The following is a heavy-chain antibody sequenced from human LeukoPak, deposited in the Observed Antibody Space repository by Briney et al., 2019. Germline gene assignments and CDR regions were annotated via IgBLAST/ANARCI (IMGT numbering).Heavy chain of an antibody. D-gene: IGHD3-22*01. CDR1: GFTVSSNY. CDR3: AKDVEGGRYYDSSVGI. V-gene: IGHV3-53*01. J-gene: IGHJ4*02. CDR2: IYSGGST. Sequence: GGSLRLSCAASGFTVSSNYMSWVRQAPGKGLEWVSVIYSGGSTYYADSVKGRFTISRDNSKNTLYLQMNSLRAEDTAVYYCAKDVEGGRYYDSSVGIWGQGTLVTVSS.